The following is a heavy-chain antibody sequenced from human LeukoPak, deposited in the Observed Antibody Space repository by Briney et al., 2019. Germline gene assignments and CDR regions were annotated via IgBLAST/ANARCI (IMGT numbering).Heavy chain of an antibody. CDR1: GGTFSSYA. V-gene: IGHV1-69*13. D-gene: IGHD4-11*01. CDR2: IIPIFGTA. Sequence: SVKVSCKASGGTFSSYAISWVRQAPGQGLEWTGGIIPIFGTANYAQKFQGRVTITADESTSTAYMELSSLRSEDTAVYYCASAVYSNYYYYYGMDVWGQGTTVTVSS. CDR3: ASAVYSNYYYYYGMDV. J-gene: IGHJ6*02.